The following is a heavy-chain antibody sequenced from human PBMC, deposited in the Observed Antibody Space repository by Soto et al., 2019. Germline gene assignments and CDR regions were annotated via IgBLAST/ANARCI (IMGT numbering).Heavy chain of an antibody. D-gene: IGHD1-7*01. CDR2: IYRTGST. J-gene: IGHJ4*02. V-gene: IGHV4-4*02. CDR3: ASRDPGTSVDY. Sequence: QVQLQESGPGLVKPSGTLSLTCAVSGGSFTSNNWWTWVRQPPGQGLECIGEIYRTGSTNYNQSLKSRVTISLDKSENQSSLKVTSLPAADTAVYSCASRDPGTSVDYWGQGTLVTVSS. CDR1: GGSFTSNNW.